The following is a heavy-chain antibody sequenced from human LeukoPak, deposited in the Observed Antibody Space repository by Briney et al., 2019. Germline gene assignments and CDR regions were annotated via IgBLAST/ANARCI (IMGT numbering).Heavy chain of an antibody. D-gene: IGHD5-24*01. CDR3: AKDDRWLQFCC. Sequence: GGSLRLSCAASGFTFSSHGMNWVRQAPGKGLEWVSGIIPSGHTTYYADSVRGRFTISRDNSRNTVYLQMNSLRAEDTAVYYCAKDDRWLQFCCWGQGTLVTVSA. CDR1: GFTFSSHG. V-gene: IGHV3-23*01. CDR2: IIPSGHTT. J-gene: IGHJ4*02.